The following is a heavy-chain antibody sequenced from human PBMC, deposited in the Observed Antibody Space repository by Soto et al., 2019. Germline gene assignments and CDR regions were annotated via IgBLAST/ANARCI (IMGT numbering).Heavy chain of an antibody. CDR1: GYTFTSYD. Sequence: QVQLVQSGAEVKKPGASVKVSCKASGYTFTSYDINWVRQATGQGLEWMGWMNPNSGNTGYAQKFQGRVTMIRNTSISTAYMELSSLRSEDTAVYYCARYAHGYSSSWYFPSYWGQGTLVTVSS. J-gene: IGHJ4*02. CDR2: MNPNSGNT. D-gene: IGHD6-13*01. CDR3: ARYAHGYSSSWYFPSY. V-gene: IGHV1-8*01.